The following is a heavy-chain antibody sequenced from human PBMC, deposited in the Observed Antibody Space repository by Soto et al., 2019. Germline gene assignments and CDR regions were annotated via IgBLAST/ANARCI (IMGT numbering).Heavy chain of an antibody. CDR3: AKDSQQLADYYHYYMDL. CDR1: GFTFNTYS. J-gene: IGHJ6*03. CDR2: ISSTSGYM. Sequence: GGSLRLSCEASGFTFNTYSMNWVRQAPGKGLEWVSSISSTSGYMYYADSVKGRFTISRDNAKNSLYLQMGSLRSEDTAIYYCAKDSQQLADYYHYYMDLWGKGTTVTVSS. V-gene: IGHV3-21*01. D-gene: IGHD6-13*01.